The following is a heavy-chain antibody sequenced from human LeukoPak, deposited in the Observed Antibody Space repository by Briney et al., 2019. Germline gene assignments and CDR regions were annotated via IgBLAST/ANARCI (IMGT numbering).Heavy chain of an antibody. D-gene: IGHD1-14*01. CDR3: AREGNRRAFDI. CDR1: GFTFSHYW. V-gene: IGHV3-7*01. CDR2: IKQDETEK. Sequence: PGGSLRLSCAASGFTFSHYWMSWVRQAPGKGLEWVANIKQDETEKDYVDSVKGRFTISRDNAKNSLYLQMNSLRAEDTAVYYCAREGNRRAFDIWGQGTMVTASS. J-gene: IGHJ3*02.